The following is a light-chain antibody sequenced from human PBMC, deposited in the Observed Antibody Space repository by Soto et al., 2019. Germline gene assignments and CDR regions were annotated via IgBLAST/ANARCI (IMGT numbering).Light chain of an antibody. CDR1: QSVSSSS. Sequence: EIVLTQSPGTLSLSPGERATLSCRASQSVSSSSLAWYQQKPGQAPSLLIFGASSRATGIPDRFSGSGSGTDFTLTISRLEPEDFAVYYCQQYGSSPLTFDQGTKVEIK. CDR2: GAS. CDR3: QQYGSSPLT. V-gene: IGKV3-20*01. J-gene: IGKJ1*01.